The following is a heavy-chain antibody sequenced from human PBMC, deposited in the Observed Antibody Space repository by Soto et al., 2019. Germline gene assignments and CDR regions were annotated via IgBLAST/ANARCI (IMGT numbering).Heavy chain of an antibody. CDR2: IRSKANSYAT. CDR3: TTGVQYYDSSGKKSS. D-gene: IGHD3-22*01. V-gene: IGHV3-73*01. CDR1: GFTFSGSA. J-gene: IGHJ5*02. Sequence: PGGSLRLSCAASGFTFSGSAMHWVRQASGKGLEWVGRIRSKANSYATAYAASVKGRFTISRDDSKNTAYLQMNSLKTEDTAVYYCTTGVQYYDSSGKKSSWGQGTLVTVSS.